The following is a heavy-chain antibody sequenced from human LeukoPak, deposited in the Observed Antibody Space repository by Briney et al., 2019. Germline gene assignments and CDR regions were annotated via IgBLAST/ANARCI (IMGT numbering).Heavy chain of an antibody. CDR2: ISYDGSNK. V-gene: IGHV3-30-3*01. Sequence: GGSLRLSCVASGFTFSRYAMHWVRQAAGKGLEWVTFISYDGSNKYYADSVKGRFTISRNNSKNTLYLQMNSLRAEDTAVYYCARAERNAGVFDYWGQGTLVIVSS. D-gene: IGHD3-3*01. CDR1: GFTFSRYA. CDR3: ARAERNAGVFDY. J-gene: IGHJ4*02.